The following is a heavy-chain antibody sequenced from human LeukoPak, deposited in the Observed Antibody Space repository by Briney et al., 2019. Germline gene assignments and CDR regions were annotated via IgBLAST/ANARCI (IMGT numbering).Heavy chain of an antibody. J-gene: IGHJ4*02. V-gene: IGHV4-38-2*01. CDR2: IYYSGST. CDR3: ARGARYCSSTSCYFFDY. D-gene: IGHD2-2*01. CDR1: GYSISSSYY. Sequence: SETLSLTCAVSGYSISSSYYWGWIRQPPGKGLEWIGSIYYSGSTYYNPSLKSRVTISVDTSKNQFSLKLSSVTAADTAVYYCARGARYCSSTSCYFFDYWGQGTLVTVSS.